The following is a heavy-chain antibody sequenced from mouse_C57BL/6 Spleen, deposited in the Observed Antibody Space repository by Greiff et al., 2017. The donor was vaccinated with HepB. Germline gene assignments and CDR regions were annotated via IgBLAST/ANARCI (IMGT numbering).Heavy chain of an antibody. V-gene: IGHV5-12*01. CDR2: ISNGGGST. CDR3: ARQALYYYGSSPFAY. CDR1: GFTFSDYY. J-gene: IGHJ3*01. D-gene: IGHD1-1*01. Sequence: DVKLVESGGGLVQPGGSLKLSCAASGFTFSDYYMYWVRQTPEKRLEWVAYISNGGGSTYYPDTVKGRFTISRDNAKNTLYLQMSRLKSEDTAMYYCARQALYYYGSSPFAYWGQGTLVTVSA.